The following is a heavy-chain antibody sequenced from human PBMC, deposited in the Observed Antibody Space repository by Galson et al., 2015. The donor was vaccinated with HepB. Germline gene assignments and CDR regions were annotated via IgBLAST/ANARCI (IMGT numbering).Heavy chain of an antibody. CDR2: IDPSDSYT. CDR3: ARHEKQQWLPQDY. CDR1: GYSFTSYW. J-gene: IGHJ4*02. Sequence: SGAEVKKPGESLRISCKGSGYSFTSYWISWVRQMPGKGLEWMGRIDPSDSYTNYSPSFQGHVTISADKSISTAYLQRSSLKASDTAMYYCARHEKQQWLPQDYWGQGTLVTVSS. V-gene: IGHV5-10-1*01. D-gene: IGHD6-19*01.